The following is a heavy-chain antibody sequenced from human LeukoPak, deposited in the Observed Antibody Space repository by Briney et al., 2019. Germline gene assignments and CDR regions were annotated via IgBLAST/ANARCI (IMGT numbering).Heavy chain of an antibody. J-gene: IGHJ4*02. CDR2: ISISGSFI. CDR3: AREVYYGSGRRFDL. Sequence: GGSLRLSCAASGFTFSDYSMTWVRQAPGKGLEWLSYISISGSFIYYADSVKGRFTISRDNGRNSLHLQMNSLRAEDTAVYYCAREVYYGSGRRFDLWGRGTLVTVSS. D-gene: IGHD3-10*01. V-gene: IGHV3-48*01. CDR1: GFTFSDYS.